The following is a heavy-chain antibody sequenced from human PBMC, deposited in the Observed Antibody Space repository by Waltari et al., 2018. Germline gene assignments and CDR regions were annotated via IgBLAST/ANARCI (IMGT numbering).Heavy chain of an antibody. J-gene: IGHJ4*02. CDR3: ARNYRDY. CDR1: GFTFSNYL. CDR2: ISGDGIIT. V-gene: IGHV3-74*01. Sequence: EVQLVESGGGVVQPGGSLRHSSAAPGFTFSNYLMNWVRQVPGTVLVWVSRISGDGIITHYADSVKGRFTISRDNAENTRYLQMNSLTVEDTAVYYCARNYRDYWGQGTLVTVSS. D-gene: IGHD3-16*02.